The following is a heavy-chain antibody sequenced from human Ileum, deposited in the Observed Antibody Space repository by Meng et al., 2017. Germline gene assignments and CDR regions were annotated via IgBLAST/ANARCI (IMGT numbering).Heavy chain of an antibody. CDR3: ARGQNYDYVWGH. CDR1: GYTFTGYY. V-gene: IGHV1-2*06. CDR2: INPNSGGT. Sequence: QVQLVKSGGEGKKPGASVKVSCNASGYTFTGYYMHWVRQAPGQGLEWMGRINPNSGGTNYAQKFQGRVTMTRDTSISTAYMELSRLRSDDTAVYYCARGQNYDYVWGHWGQGTLVTVSS. D-gene: IGHD3-16*01. J-gene: IGHJ4*02.